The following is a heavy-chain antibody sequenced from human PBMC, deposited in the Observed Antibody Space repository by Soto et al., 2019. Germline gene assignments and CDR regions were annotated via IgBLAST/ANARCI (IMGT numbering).Heavy chain of an antibody. CDR2: IYYSGST. J-gene: IGHJ4*02. CDR3: ARVHYDFWSGYSPYYFDY. CDR1: GGSISSGGYY. D-gene: IGHD3-3*01. Sequence: PSETLSLTCTASGGSISSGGYYWSWIRQHPGKGLEWIGYIYYSGSTYYNPSLKSRVTISVDTSKNQFSLKLSSVTAADTAVYYCARVHYDFWSGYSPYYFDYWGQGTLVTVSS. V-gene: IGHV4-31*03.